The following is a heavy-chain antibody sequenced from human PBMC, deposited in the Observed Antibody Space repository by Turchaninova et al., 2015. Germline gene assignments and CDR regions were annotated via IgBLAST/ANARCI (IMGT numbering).Heavy chain of an antibody. CDR1: GVSVSSGGYY. V-gene: IGHV4-61*08. J-gene: IGHJ4*02. CDR2: IYYNGHT. CDR3: ARAVLGATSYDS. Sequence: QVQLQESGPGLVKPSETLSLPCTVSGVSVSSGGYYWTWSRQPPGKGLEWIGYIYYNGHTNYNSSLKSRVTISLDASESQFSLKMISMTAADTAVYYCARAVLGATSYDSWGQGTLVTVSS. D-gene: IGHD1-26*01.